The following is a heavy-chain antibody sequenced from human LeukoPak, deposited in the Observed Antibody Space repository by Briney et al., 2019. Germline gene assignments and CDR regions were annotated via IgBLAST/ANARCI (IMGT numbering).Heavy chain of an antibody. CDR3: ARAFYDFWSGYYNPHFDY. V-gene: IGHV1-2*02. J-gene: IGHJ4*02. Sequence: ASAKVSCKASGHTFTGYYMHWVRQAPGQGLEWMGWINPNSGGTNYAQKFQGRVTMTRDTSISTAYMELSRLRSDDTAVYYCARAFYDFWSGYYNPHFDYWGQGTLVTVSS. CDR2: INPNSGGT. D-gene: IGHD3-3*01. CDR1: GHTFTGYY.